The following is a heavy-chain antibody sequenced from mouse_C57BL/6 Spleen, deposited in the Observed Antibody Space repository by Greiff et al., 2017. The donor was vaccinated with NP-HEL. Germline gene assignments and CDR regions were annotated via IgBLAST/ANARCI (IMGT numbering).Heavy chain of an antibody. J-gene: IGHJ3*01. Sequence: EVMLVESGGGLVKPGGSLKLSCAASGFTFSSYTMSWVRQTPEKRLEWVATISGGGGNTYYPDSVKGRFTISRDNAKNTLYLQMSSLRSEDTALYYCARKKNYSNYTWFAYWGQGTLVTVSA. CDR2: ISGGGGNT. CDR3: ARKKNYSNYTWFAY. D-gene: IGHD2-5*01. CDR1: GFTFSSYT. V-gene: IGHV5-9*01.